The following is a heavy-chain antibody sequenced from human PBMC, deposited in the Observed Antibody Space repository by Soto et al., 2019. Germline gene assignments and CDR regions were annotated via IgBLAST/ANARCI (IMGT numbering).Heavy chain of an antibody. Sequence: GGSLRLSCAASGFTFSSYSMNWVRQAPGKGLEWVSYISSSSSIIYYADSVRGRFTISRDNANNSLYLQMNSLRAEDTAVYYCARLPEGSGSYYNNDYWGQGTLVTVSS. D-gene: IGHD3-10*01. CDR3: ARLPEGSGSYYNNDY. CDR2: ISSSSSII. V-gene: IGHV3-48*01. J-gene: IGHJ4*02. CDR1: GFTFSSYS.